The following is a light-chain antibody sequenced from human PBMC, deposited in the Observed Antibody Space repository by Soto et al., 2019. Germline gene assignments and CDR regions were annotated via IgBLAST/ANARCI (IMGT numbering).Light chain of an antibody. J-gene: IGKJ4*01. CDR3: QQYGSSPLT. CDR1: QSVSSSY. V-gene: IGKV3-20*01. CDR2: GAS. Sequence: EIVVTQSPGTLSLSPGERATLSCRASQSVSSSYLAWYQQKPGQAPRLLIYGASSRATGIPDRFSGSGSGTDFSLIISRLEPEDFAVYYCQQYGSSPLTFGGGTKVEI.